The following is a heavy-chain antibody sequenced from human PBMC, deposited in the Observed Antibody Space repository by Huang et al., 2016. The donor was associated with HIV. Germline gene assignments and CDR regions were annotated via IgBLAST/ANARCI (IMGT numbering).Heavy chain of an antibody. D-gene: IGHD6-13*01. J-gene: IGHJ3*02. CDR2: ISDYVDNK. Sequence: QVNRVESGGGVVQPGRSLRLSCAASEFTFSRYGMHWVRQAQGKGLECVEVISDYVDNKYYADSVKGLFTISIDNAKNTLYLQMNSLRAEDTAVYYCANGRPKSSSLWYNAFDIWGQGTMVTVSS. V-gene: IGHV3-30*18. CDR1: EFTFSRYG. CDR3: ANGRPKSSSLWYNAFDI.